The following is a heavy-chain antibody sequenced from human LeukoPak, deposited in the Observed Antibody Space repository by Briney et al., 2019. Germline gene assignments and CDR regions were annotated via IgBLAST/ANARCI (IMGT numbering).Heavy chain of an antibody. J-gene: IGHJ4*02. CDR2: ISSSGVYT. D-gene: IGHD6-13*01. CDR1: GFPFSSYS. Sequence: GSLRLSCAASGFPFSSYSMSWVRPAPGKGLEWVSAISSSGVYTYYADSVKGRFTISRDNSKNTLYLQMNSLRAEDTALYYCAKDRGDSNTFFDYWGQGALVTVSS. CDR3: AKDRGDSNTFFDY. V-gene: IGHV3-23*01.